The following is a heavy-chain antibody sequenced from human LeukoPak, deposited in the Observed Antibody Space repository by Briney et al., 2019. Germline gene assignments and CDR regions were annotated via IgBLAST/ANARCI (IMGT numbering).Heavy chain of an antibody. V-gene: IGHV4-4*02. CDR3: ARTLTGSVVPAALDAFDI. Sequence: SGTLSLTCAVSGGSISSSNWWSWVRQPPGKGLEWIGEIYHSGSTNYNPSLKSRVTISVDKSKNQFSLKLSSVTAADTAVYYCARTLTGSVVPAALDAFDIWGQGTMVTVSS. D-gene: IGHD2-2*01. J-gene: IGHJ3*02. CDR1: GGSISSSNW. CDR2: IYHSGST.